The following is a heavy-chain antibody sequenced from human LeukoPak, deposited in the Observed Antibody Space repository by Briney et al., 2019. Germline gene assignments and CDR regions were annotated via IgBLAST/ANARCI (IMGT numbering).Heavy chain of an antibody. CDR3: ARDQYDTWSRRGNFDS. D-gene: IGHD3/OR15-3a*01. J-gene: IGHJ4*02. CDR1: GFSFGKYW. V-gene: IGHV3-7*03. Sequence: GGSLRLSCVASGFSFGKYWMSWVRQAPGRGLEWVANTKLDGSEKNYVDSVKGRFTISRDNTKNSLYLQMNSLRAEDTAVFYCARDQYDTWSRRGNFDSWGQGTLVIVSS. CDR2: TKLDGSEK.